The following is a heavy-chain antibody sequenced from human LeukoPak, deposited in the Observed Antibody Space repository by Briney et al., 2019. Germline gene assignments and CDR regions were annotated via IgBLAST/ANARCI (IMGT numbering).Heavy chain of an antibody. V-gene: IGHV4-59*08. CDR2: IYYNGAT. Sequence: PSETLSLTCTVSGGSISTYYWSWIRQPPGKGLEWIGYIYYNGATDYNPSLKSRVTISVDTSKNEFSLKLSSVTAADTALYYCARRTVTNGWFRKDYWGQGSLVIVSS. CDR3: ARRTVTNGWFRKDY. J-gene: IGHJ4*02. D-gene: IGHD6-19*01. CDR1: GGSISTYY.